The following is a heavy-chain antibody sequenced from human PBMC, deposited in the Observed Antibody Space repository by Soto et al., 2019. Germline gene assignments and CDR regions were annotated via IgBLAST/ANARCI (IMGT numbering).Heavy chain of an antibody. J-gene: IGHJ6*02. CDR2: IYYSGST. V-gene: IGHV4-59*01. Sequence: PSETLSLTCTVSGGSISSYYWSWIRQPPGKGLEWIGYIYYSGSTNYNPPLKSRVTISVDTSKNQFSLKLSSVTAADTAVYYCARGRSTMKRGMDVWGQGTTVTVSS. CDR1: GGSISSYY. D-gene: IGHD3-22*01. CDR3: ARGRSTMKRGMDV.